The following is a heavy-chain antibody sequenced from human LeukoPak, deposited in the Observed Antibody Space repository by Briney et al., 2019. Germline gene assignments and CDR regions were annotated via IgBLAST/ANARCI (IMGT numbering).Heavy chain of an antibody. J-gene: IGHJ4*02. CDR2: IIPILGIA. Sequence: SVKVSCKASGGTFSSYAISWVRQAPGQGLEWMGRIIPILGIANYAQKFQDRVTITADKSTSTAYMELSSLRSEDTAVYYCARDREGTSSFDYWGQGTLVTVSS. CDR1: GGTFSSYA. CDR3: ARDREGTSSFDY. V-gene: IGHV1-69*04. D-gene: IGHD1-1*01.